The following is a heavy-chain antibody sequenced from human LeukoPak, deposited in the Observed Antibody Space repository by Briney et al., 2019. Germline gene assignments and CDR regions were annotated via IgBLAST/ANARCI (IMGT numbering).Heavy chain of an antibody. Sequence: ASVKVSCKASGYTFTSYGISWVRQAPGQGLEWMGWISAYNGNTNYAQKLQGRVTMTTDTSTSTAYMELRSLRSDDTAVYYCAKDRRYSGSHKTNPLDYWGQGTLVTVSS. CDR2: ISAYNGNT. D-gene: IGHD1-26*01. CDR3: AKDRRYSGSHKTNPLDY. V-gene: IGHV1-18*01. J-gene: IGHJ4*02. CDR1: GYTFTSYG.